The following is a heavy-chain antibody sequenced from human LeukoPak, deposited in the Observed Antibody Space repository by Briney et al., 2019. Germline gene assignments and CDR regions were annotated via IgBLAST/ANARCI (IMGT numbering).Heavy chain of an antibody. D-gene: IGHD3-10*01. V-gene: IGHV3-30*04. CDR2: MSYDGNIS. CDR3: TRGRSVYGSGSYSAY. CDR1: GFTFKRYA. Sequence: GGSLRLSCAASGFTFKRYAMHWVRQAPGKGLEWLTIMSYDGNISYYADSVKGRFTISRDNSSDTLYLQMNSPRADDTAIYYCTRGRSVYGSGSYSAYWGQGTLVTVSS. J-gene: IGHJ4*02.